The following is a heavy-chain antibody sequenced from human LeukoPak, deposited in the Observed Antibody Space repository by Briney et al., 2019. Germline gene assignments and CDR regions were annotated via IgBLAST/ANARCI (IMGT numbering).Heavy chain of an antibody. J-gene: IGHJ4*02. CDR2: IYYTGST. CDR3: ARDRANWNDVAGGLDY. V-gene: IGHV4-59*01. D-gene: IGHD1-1*01. Sequence: SETLSLTCTVSGGSISSYYWSWTRQPPGKGLEWIGYIYYTGSTKYNPSLKSRVTISVDTSKNQFSLQLSSVTAADTAVYYCARDRANWNDVAGGLDYWGQGTLVTVSS. CDR1: GGSISSYY.